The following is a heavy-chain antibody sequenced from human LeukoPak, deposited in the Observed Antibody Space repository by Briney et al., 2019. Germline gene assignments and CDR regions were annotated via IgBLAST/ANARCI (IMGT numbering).Heavy chain of an antibody. J-gene: IGHJ3*02. CDR2: IYTSGST. CDR1: GGSISSYY. D-gene: IGHD2-15*01. V-gene: IGHV4-4*07. CDR3: IGGSWVKSAYAFDI. Sequence: PSETLSLTCTVSGGSISSYYWSWIRQPAGKGLEWIGRIYTSGSTNYNPSLKSRVTMSVDTSKNQFSLKLSSETAADTAVYYCIGGSWVKSAYAFDIWGQGTMVTVSS.